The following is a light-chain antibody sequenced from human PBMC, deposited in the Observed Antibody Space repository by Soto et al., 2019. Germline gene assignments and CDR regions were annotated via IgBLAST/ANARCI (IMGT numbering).Light chain of an antibody. J-gene: IGKJ1*01. V-gene: IGKV1-5*01. CDR3: QKYNSYSWK. CDR2: DAS. Sequence: DIQMTHSPSTLSASVFYIVTITFRASQSISTWLALYQQKPGKAPSLLIHDASYLESGVPSRFSGSGSGTEFTLIISSLQPDDSATYYCQKYNSYSWKFGQGTKVDIK. CDR1: QSISTW.